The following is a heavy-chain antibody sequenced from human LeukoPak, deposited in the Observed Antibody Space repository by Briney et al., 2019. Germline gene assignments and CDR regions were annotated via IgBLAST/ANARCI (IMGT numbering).Heavy chain of an antibody. V-gene: IGHV3-11*04. J-gene: IGHJ4*02. CDR1: GFTFSDYY. CDR3: TRFNYYDSSGFYYFDY. CDR2: ISSSGSTI. D-gene: IGHD3-22*01. Sequence: GGSLRLSCAASGFTFSDYYMSWIRQAPGKGLEWVSYISSSGSTIYYADSVKGRFTISRDNAKNSLYLQMNSLRAEDTAVYYCTRFNYYDSSGFYYFDYSGQGTLVTVSS.